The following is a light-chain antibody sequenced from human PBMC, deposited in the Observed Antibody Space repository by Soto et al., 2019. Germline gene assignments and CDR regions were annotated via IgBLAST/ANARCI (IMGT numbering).Light chain of an antibody. CDR3: SKSYSIPYT. Sequence: DIQMTQSPSSLSASVGDRVTITCRASQTISTYLKWYQQNTGKDPTLLLYAASNLQNRVPPRFSGSGSSADFTLTTSSLQTDDFATDYCSKSYSIPYTFGQGTKLEIK. CDR2: AAS. J-gene: IGKJ2*01. CDR1: QTISTY. V-gene: IGKV1-39*01.